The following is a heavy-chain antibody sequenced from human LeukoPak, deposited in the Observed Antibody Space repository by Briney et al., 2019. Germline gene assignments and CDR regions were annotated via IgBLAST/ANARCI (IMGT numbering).Heavy chain of an antibody. V-gene: IGHV4-34*01. D-gene: IGHD2-15*01. CDR3: ARRRVVVVAATVPSLKRYWYFDL. Sequence: ETLSLTCAVYGGSFSGYYWSWIRQPSGKGLEWIGEINHSGSTNYNPSLKSRVTISVDTSKNQFSLKLSSVTAADTAVYYCARRRVVVVAATVPSLKRYWYFDLWGRGTLVTVSS. CDR1: GGSFSGYY. CDR2: INHSGST. J-gene: IGHJ2*01.